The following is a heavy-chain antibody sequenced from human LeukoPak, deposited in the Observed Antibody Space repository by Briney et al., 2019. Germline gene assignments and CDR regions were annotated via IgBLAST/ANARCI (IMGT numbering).Heavy chain of an antibody. CDR1: GGSISSHS. V-gene: IGHV4-59*11. Sequence: SETLSLTCTVSGGSISSHSWSWIRQPPGKGLEWIGYINYSGSTNYNHSLKSRVTISIDMAKNQVSLKLSSVTAADTAVYYCATFYYDSSGYRDWGQGTLVTVSS. CDR2: INYSGST. J-gene: IGHJ4*02. CDR3: ATFYYDSSGYRD. D-gene: IGHD3-22*01.